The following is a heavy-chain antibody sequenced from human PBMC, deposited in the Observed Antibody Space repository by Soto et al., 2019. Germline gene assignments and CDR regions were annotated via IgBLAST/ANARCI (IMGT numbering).Heavy chain of an antibody. CDR2: IFYSGST. D-gene: IGHD3-3*02. CDR3: ASPKIAFYNWFDP. V-gene: IGHV4-39*01. J-gene: IGHJ5*02. CDR1: GGSISSSSYY. Sequence: SETLSLTCTVSGGSISSSSYYWGWIRQPPGKGLEWIGSIFYSGSTYYNPSLKSRVTISVDTSKNQFSLKLSSVTAADTAVYYCASPKIAFYNWFDPWGQGTLVTVSS.